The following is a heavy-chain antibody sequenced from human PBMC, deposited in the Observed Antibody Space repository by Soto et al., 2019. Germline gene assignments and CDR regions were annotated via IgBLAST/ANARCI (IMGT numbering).Heavy chain of an antibody. Sequence: QVQLQESGPGLVKPSQTLSLTCTVSGGSISSGDYYWSWIRQPPGKGLEWIGYIYYSGSTYYNPSPXSXVXIXXDPSKNQSSLKLSSVTAADTAVYYCARASPVVTDVWGQGTTVTVSS. CDR1: GGSISSGDYY. V-gene: IGHV4-30-4*01. CDR2: IYYSGST. CDR3: ARASPVVTDV. D-gene: IGHD5-18*01. J-gene: IGHJ6*02.